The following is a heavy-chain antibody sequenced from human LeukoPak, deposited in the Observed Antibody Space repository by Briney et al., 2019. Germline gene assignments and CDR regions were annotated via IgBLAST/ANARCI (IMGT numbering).Heavy chain of an antibody. V-gene: IGHV1-2*02. CDR3: ARDKSGNSGWYSYFDY. CDR2: INPNSGGT. D-gene: IGHD6-19*01. J-gene: IGHJ4*02. CDR1: GGTFTGYY. Sequence: ASVPVSCKASGGTFTGYYMHWVRQAPGQGLEWMGWINPNSGGTNYAQKFQGRVTMTRDTSISTAYMELSRLRSDDTAVYYCARDKSGNSGWYSYFDYWGQGTLVTVSS.